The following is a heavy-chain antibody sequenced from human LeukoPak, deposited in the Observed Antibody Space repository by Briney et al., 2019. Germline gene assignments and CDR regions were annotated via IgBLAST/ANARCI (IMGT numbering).Heavy chain of an antibody. V-gene: IGHV4-39*01. J-gene: IGHJ4*02. D-gene: IGHD2-2*01. CDR3: ASTSSTSCSFDY. CDR2: IYYSGST. CDR1: GGSISSSSYY. Sequence: SETLSLTCTVSGGSISSSSYYWGWLRQPPGTGLEWIGSIYYSGSTYYNPSLKSRVTISVDTSKNQFSLKLSSVTAADTAVYYCASTSSTSCSFDYWGQGTLVTVSS.